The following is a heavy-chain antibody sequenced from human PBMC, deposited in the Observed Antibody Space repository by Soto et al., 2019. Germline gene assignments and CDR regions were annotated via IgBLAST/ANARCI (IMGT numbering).Heavy chain of an antibody. Sequence: QVQLQESGPGLVKPSGTLSLTCAVSSGSISSSYWWSWVRQPPGKGLEWIGAIYHSGSTNYNPSLQSRVTISVPKSKSQCSLNLSSVTAADTAVYYCAREAYCSSASGYGGAFDIWGQGTMVTVSS. V-gene: IGHV4-4*02. CDR3: AREAYCSSASGYGGAFDI. CDR1: SGSISSSYW. CDR2: IYHSGST. D-gene: IGHD2-2*01. J-gene: IGHJ3*02.